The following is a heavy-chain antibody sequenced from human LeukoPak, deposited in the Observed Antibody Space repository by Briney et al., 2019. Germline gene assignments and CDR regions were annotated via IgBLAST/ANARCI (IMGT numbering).Heavy chain of an antibody. V-gene: IGHV1-18*01. CDR2: ISAYNGNT. Sequence: ASVKVSCKASGYTFTSYGIIWVRQAPGQGLEWMGWISAYNGNTNYAQKLQGRVTLTTDTSTSTAYMELRSLRSDDTAVYYCARDLTSIVGATEVDYWGQGTLVTVSS. CDR3: ARDLTSIVGATEVDY. D-gene: IGHD1-26*01. CDR1: GYTFTSYG. J-gene: IGHJ4*02.